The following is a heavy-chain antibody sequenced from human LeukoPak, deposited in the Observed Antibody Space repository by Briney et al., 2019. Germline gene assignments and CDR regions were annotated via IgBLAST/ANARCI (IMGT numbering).Heavy chain of an antibody. J-gene: IGHJ5*02. CDR3: ARDHVEYCSSTSCRNWFDP. CDR2: ISAYNGNT. D-gene: IGHD2-2*01. V-gene: IGHV1-18*01. CDR1: GYTFTSYG. Sequence: GASVKVSCKASGYTFTSYGISWVRQAPGQGLEWMGWISAYNGNTNYAQKLQGRVTMTTDTSTSTAYMELRSLRSDDTAVYYCARDHVEYCSSTSCRNWFDPWGQGTLVTVSS.